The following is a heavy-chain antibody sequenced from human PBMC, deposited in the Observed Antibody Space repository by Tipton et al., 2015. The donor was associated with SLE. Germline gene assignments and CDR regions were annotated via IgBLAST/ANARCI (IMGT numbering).Heavy chain of an antibody. Sequence: TLSLTCTVSGGSISSSSYYWGWIRQPPGKGLEWIGEINHSGSTNYNPSLKSRVTISVDTSKNQFSLKLSSVTAADTAVYYCARPGGIAAAGFDYWGQGTLVTVSS. D-gene: IGHD6-13*01. CDR1: GGSISSSSYY. CDR3: ARPGGIAAAGFDY. J-gene: IGHJ4*02. CDR2: INHSGST. V-gene: IGHV4-39*07.